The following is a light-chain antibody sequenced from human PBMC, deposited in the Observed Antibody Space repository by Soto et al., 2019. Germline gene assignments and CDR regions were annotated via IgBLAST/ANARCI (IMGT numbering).Light chain of an antibody. CDR2: EVS. V-gene: IGLV2-14*01. CDR1: SSDVGGYNY. J-gene: IGLJ1*01. Sequence: QSVLTQPASVSGSPGQSITIPCTGTSSDVGGYNYVSWHQQHPGKAPKLMIYEVSNRPSGVSNRFSGSKSGNTASLTISGLQAEDEADYYCSSYTSSSTYVFGTGTKGTVL. CDR3: SSYTSSSTYV.